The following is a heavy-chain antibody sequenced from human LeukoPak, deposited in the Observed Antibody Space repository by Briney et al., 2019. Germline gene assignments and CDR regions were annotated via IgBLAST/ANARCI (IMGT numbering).Heavy chain of an antibody. V-gene: IGHV3-23*01. D-gene: IGHD1-26*01. J-gene: IGHJ4*02. CDR1: GFTFSSYA. Sequence: GSLRLSCAASGFTFSSYAMSWVRQAPGKGLERVSTITDSGGTTFYADSVKGRFTISRDNFKNTVYLQMNSLRAEDTAVYYCAKLWRGSHPRYFDHWGQGTLVTVSS. CDR2: ITDSGGTT. CDR3: AKLWRGSHPRYFDH.